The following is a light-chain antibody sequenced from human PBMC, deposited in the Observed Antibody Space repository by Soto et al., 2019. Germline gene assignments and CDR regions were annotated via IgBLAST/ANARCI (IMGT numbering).Light chain of an antibody. V-gene: IGKV3-20*01. CDR3: HQYGSAPAWT. CDR1: QSISSSY. CDR2: GAS. J-gene: IGKJ1*01. Sequence: EIVLTQSPGTLSLFPGERATLSCRASQSISSSYLAWYQQKPGQAPRLLIHGASNRATGIPDRFSGAGSGTDFTHTINRLEPEDFAVYYCHQYGSAPAWTFGQGTKVEIK.